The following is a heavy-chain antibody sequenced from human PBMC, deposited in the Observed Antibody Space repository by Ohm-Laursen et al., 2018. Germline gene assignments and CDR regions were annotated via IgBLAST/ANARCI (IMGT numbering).Heavy chain of an antibody. J-gene: IGHJ3*02. D-gene: IGHD1-20*01. CDR1: GFTVSRTY. Sequence: SLRLSCAAPGFTVSRTYMSWVRQAPGKGLEWVSVIYSAGSTYYADSVKGRFTISRDNSKNTLYLQMNNLRAEDTAVYYCAKDQDNWTDTPSAFDIWGQGTMVTVSS. CDR3: AKDQDNWTDTPSAFDI. V-gene: IGHV3-53*01. CDR2: IYSAGST.